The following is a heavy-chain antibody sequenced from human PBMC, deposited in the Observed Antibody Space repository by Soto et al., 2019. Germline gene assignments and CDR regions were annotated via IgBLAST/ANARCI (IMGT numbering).Heavy chain of an antibody. D-gene: IGHD6-19*01. CDR1: GFTFSSHS. J-gene: IGHJ4*02. V-gene: IGHV3-23*01. CDR3: AKQAGYSSDPFDY. Sequence: QPGGSLRLSCAASGFTFSSHSMSWVRQAPGMGLEWVSGISGGGASTKYADSVKGRFTISRDNSENTLYLQMNSLRADDTAVYYCAKQAGYSSDPFDYWGQGTLVTVSS. CDR2: ISGGGAST.